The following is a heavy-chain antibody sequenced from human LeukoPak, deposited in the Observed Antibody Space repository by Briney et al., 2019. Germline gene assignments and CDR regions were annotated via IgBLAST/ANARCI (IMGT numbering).Heavy chain of an antibody. CDR2: INHSGST. CDR1: GGSFSGYY. D-gene: IGHD3-3*01. CDR3: ARESITIFGVVDY. V-gene: IGHV4-34*01. J-gene: IGHJ4*02. Sequence: SETLSLTCAVYGGSFSGYYWSWIRQPPGKGLEWIGEINHSGSTNYNPSLKSRVTISVDTSKNQFSLKLSSVTAADTAVYYCARESITIFGVVDYWGQGTLVTVSS.